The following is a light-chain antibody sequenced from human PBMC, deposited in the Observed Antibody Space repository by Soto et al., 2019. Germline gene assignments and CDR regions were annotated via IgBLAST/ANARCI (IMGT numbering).Light chain of an antibody. CDR1: SSDVGSYNR. V-gene: IGLV2-18*01. Sequence: QSALTQPPSVSGSPGQSVTISCTGTSSDVGSYNRVSWYQQPPGTAPKPMIYEVSNRPSGVADRFSGSKSGNTASLTISGLQAEDEADYYCSLYTSSSTLYVFGTGTKLTVL. CDR2: EVS. J-gene: IGLJ1*01. CDR3: SLYTSSSTLYV.